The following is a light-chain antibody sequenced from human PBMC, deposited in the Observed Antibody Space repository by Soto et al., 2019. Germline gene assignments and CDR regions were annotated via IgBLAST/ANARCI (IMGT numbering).Light chain of an antibody. V-gene: IGLV2-23*02. CDR2: EVS. J-gene: IGLJ2*01. Sequence: QSALTQPASVSGSPGQSITISCTGTSSDVGSYNLVSWYQQHPGKAPKLMIYEVSKRPSGVSNRFSGSKSGNTASLTISGLQAEDEADYYCCSYAGSSNVVFGGGIQLTVL. CDR1: SSDVGSYNL. CDR3: CSYAGSSNVV.